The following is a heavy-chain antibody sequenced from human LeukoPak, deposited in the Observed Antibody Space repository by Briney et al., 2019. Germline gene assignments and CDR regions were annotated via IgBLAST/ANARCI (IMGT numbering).Heavy chain of an antibody. Sequence: PSETLSLTCTVSGGSISSYYWSRIRQPPGKGLEWIGYIYYSGSTNYNPSLKSRVTISVDTSKNQFSLKLSSVTAADTAVYYCARGLVGWHPFDYWGQGTLVTVSS. CDR2: IYYSGST. V-gene: IGHV4-59*01. CDR3: ARGLVGWHPFDY. J-gene: IGHJ4*02. D-gene: IGHD6-19*01. CDR1: GGSISSYY.